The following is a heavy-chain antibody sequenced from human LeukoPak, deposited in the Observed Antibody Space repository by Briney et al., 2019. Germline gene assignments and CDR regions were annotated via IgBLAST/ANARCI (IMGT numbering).Heavy chain of an antibody. J-gene: IGHJ6*03. V-gene: IGHV3-30-3*01. CDR1: GFTFSSYA. Sequence: PGGSLRLSCAASGFTFSSYAMHWVRQAPGKGLEWVAVISYDGSNKYYAGSVKGRFTISRDNSKNTLYLQMNSLRAEDTAVYYCARDRYYDFWSGSAPPYYMDVWGKGTTVTVSS. CDR2: ISYDGSNK. D-gene: IGHD3-3*01. CDR3: ARDRYYDFWSGSAPPYYMDV.